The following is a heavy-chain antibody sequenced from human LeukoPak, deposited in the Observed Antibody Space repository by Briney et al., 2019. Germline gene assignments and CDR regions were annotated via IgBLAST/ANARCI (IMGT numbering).Heavy chain of an antibody. Sequence: GGSLRLSCAVSGFTFSSYWMHWVRQGPGKGLAWVSRITSDGSATDYADSVKGRFTISRDNAKNTLYLHMDSLRAEDTAVYYCARDASPGYFDLWGRGTLVTVSS. CDR2: ITSDGSAT. CDR1: GFTFSSYW. CDR3: ARDASPGYFDL. J-gene: IGHJ2*01. V-gene: IGHV3-74*01. D-gene: IGHD2-15*01.